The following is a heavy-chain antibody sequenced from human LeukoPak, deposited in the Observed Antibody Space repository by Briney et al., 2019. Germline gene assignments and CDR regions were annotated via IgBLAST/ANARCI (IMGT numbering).Heavy chain of an antibody. CDR2: IKQDGSEK. Sequence: GGSLRLSCAASGFTFSSYWMSRVRQAPGKGLEWVANIKQDGSEKYYVDSVKGRFTISRDNSKNTLYLQMNSLRAEDTAVYYCARDFLGGADYWGQGTLVTVSS. J-gene: IGHJ4*02. CDR1: GFTFSSYW. D-gene: IGHD1-26*01. CDR3: ARDFLGGADY. V-gene: IGHV3-7*01.